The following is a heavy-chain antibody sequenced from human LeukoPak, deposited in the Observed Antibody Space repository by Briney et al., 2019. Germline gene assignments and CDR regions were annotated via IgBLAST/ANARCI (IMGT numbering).Heavy chain of an antibody. CDR1: GFTFSSYS. D-gene: IGHD6-19*01. Sequence: PGGSLRLSCAASGFTFSSYSMNWVRQAPGKGLEWVSSISSSSSYIYYAASVKGRFTISRDNAKNSLYLQMNSLRAEDTAVYYCARDVSLGIAVAEEGFDYWGQGTLVTVSS. J-gene: IGHJ4*02. CDR3: ARDVSLGIAVAEEGFDY. CDR2: ISSSSSYI. V-gene: IGHV3-21*01.